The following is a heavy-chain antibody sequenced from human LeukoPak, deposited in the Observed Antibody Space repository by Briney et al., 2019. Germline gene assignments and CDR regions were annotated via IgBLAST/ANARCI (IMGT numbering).Heavy chain of an antibody. D-gene: IGHD1-26*01. CDR2: INNDGSDT. CDR3: ARDPLLWELPSDY. Sequence: GGSLRLSCAASGFTFSTFWMHWVRQAPGKGLMWVSQINNDGSDTKYADSVKGRFTISRDNAKNTVYLQMNSLRADDTAVYYCARDPLLWELPSDYLGQGTLVTVSS. V-gene: IGHV3-74*03. J-gene: IGHJ4*02. CDR1: GFTFSTFW.